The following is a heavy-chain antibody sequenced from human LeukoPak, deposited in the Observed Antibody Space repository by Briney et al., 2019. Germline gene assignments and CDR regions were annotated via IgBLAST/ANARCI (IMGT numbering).Heavy chain of an antibody. CDR1: GFTFSGSA. V-gene: IGHV3-73*01. CDR2: IRSKANSYAT. Sequence: PGGSLRLSCAASGFTFSGSAMHWVRQASGKGLEWVGRIRSKANSYATAYAASVKGRFTISRDDSKNTAYLQMNSLKTEDTAVYYCTRRGGDYGVGRPHPFDYWGQGTLVTVSS. D-gene: IGHD4-17*01. J-gene: IGHJ4*02. CDR3: TRRGGDYGVGRPHPFDY.